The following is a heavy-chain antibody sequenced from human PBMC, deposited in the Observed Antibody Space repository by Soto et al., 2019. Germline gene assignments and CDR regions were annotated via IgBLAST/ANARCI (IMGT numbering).Heavy chain of an antibody. V-gene: IGHV1-18*01. CDR3: ARDPVRYCTNGVCYMTYWDWFDP. D-gene: IGHD2-8*01. J-gene: IGHJ5*02. Sequence: ASVKVSCKASGYTFTSYGISWVRQAPGQGLEWMGWISAYNGNTNYAQKLQGRVTMTTDTSTSTAYMELRSLRSDDTAVYYCARDPVRYCTNGVCYMTYWDWFDPWGKGTLVTVSS. CDR1: GYTFTSYG. CDR2: ISAYNGNT.